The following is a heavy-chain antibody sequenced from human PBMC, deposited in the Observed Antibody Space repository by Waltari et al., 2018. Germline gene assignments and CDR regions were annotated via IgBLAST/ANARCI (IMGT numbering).Heavy chain of an antibody. CDR2: IKWDGSAA. J-gene: IGHJ5*02. Sequence: EAQVMESGGGVVPPGGSMTLSCAASGFSPRPPWMPWVRRAPGKGLEWVANIKWDGSAAYYADSLSGRFIISRDNANNSLFLQIIDPRADDTAIYYCARGSAGYVRVWDLWGQGTLVTVSS. CDR3: ARGSAGYVRVWDL. V-gene: IGHV3-7*03. CDR1: GFSPRPPW. D-gene: IGHD2-2*01.